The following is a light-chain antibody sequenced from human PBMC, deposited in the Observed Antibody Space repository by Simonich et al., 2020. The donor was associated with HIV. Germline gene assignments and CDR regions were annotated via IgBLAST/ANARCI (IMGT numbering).Light chain of an antibody. CDR1: QSILYSSNNKNY. CDR3: QQYYSTPLT. J-gene: IGKJ3*01. Sequence: DIVMTQSPDSLAVSLGERATINCKSSQSILYSSNNKNYLAWYQQQPGQPPKLLIYWAATRESGVPDRFSGSGSGTDVTLTISSLQAEDVAVYYCQQYYSTPLTFGPGTKVKI. V-gene: IGKV4-1*01. CDR2: WAA.